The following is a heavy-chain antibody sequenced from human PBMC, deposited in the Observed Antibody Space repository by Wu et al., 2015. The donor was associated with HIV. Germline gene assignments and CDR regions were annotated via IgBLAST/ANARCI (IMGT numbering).Heavy chain of an antibody. CDR3: ARAAAHYDSSGYGAFDI. D-gene: IGHD3-22*01. CDR2: INPNSGGT. V-gene: IGHV1-2*02. CDR1: GYTFTAYY. J-gene: IGHJ3*02. Sequence: QVQLVQSGAEVKKPGASVKVSCKASGYTFTAYYMHWVRQAPGQGLEWMGWINPNSGGTNYAQKFQGRVTMTRDTSISTAYMELSRLRSDDTAVYYCARAAAHYDSSGYGAFDIWGQGTMVTVSS.